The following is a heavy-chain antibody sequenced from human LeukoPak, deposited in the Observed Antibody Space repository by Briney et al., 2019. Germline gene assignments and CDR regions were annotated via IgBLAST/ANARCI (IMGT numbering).Heavy chain of an antibody. CDR1: GYTFTSYG. CDR3: ARDGYYYGSGSYYNVGY. J-gene: IGHJ4*02. V-gene: IGHV1-18*01. Sequence: ASVKVSCKASGYTFTSYGISWVRQAPGQGLELMGWISAYNGNTNYAQKLQGRVTMTTDTSTSTDYMELRSLRSDDTAVYYCARDGYYYGSGSYYNVGYWGQETLVTVSS. D-gene: IGHD3-10*01. CDR2: ISAYNGNT.